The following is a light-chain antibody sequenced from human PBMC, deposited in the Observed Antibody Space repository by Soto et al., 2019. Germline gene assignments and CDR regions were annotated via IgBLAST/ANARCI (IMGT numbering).Light chain of an antibody. CDR1: QGTRND. CDR2: SAF. J-gene: IGKJ4*01. Sequence: AIQMTQSPSSLSASVGDRVTITCRVSQGTRNDLGWYQQKPGKAPKLLIYSAFTLHSGVPSRFSGSGYGTEFTLTISSLQPEDFATYYCLQDDAYPLTFGGGTKVEIK. CDR3: LQDDAYPLT. V-gene: IGKV1-6*01.